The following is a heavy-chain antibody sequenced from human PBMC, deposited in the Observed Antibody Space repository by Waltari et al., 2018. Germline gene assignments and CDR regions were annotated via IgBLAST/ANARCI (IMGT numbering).Heavy chain of an antibody. V-gene: IGHV1-69*05. CDR1: GGTFSSYA. J-gene: IGHJ5*02. Sequence: QVQLVQSGAEVKKPGSSVKVSCKASGGTFSSYAISWVRQAPGQGLEWMGGIIPIFGTANYEQKFQGRVTITTDESTSTAYMELSSLRSEDTAVYYCARRAYCGGDCYYNWFDPWGQGTLVTVSS. CDR3: ARRAYCGGDCYYNWFDP. CDR2: IIPIFGTA. D-gene: IGHD2-21*01.